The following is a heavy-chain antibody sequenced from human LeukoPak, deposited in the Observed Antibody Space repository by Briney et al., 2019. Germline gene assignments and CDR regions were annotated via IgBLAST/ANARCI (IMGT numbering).Heavy chain of an antibody. CDR3: ARDVGYAYGPAAYYFDF. V-gene: IGHV1-2*02. D-gene: IGHD2-15*01. CDR1: RCTLTSYY. CDR2: INPNSGGT. Sequence: ASVKVSCKASRCTLTSYYIHWVRQAPEEGLEWMGWINPNSGGTSYAQKFQGRVPMTRDTSISTVYMELRRMRSDDTALYYCARDVGYAYGPAAYYFDFWGQGTVVNVSS. J-gene: IGHJ4*02.